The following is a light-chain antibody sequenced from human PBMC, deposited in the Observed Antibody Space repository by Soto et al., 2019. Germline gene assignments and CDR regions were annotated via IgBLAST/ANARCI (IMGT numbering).Light chain of an antibody. CDR3: SSYTSSSTLV. CDR1: SSDVGGYHY. CDR2: EVS. V-gene: IGLV2-14*01. J-gene: IGLJ1*01. Sequence: QSALTQPASVSGSPVQSITISCTGTSSDVGGYHYVSWYQQHPGKAPKLMIYEVSNRPSGVSNRFSGYKSGNTASLNISVIQAEDEADYYCSSYTSSSTLVFGTGTKVTVL.